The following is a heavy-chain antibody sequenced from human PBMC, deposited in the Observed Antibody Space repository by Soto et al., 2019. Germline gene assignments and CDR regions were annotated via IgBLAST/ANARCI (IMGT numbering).Heavy chain of an antibody. Sequence: QVQLQQWGAGLLKPSETLSLTCAVYGGSFSGYYWSWIRQPPGKGLEWIGEINHSGSTNYNPSLKSRVTISVETSKNQFSLKLSSVTAADTAVYYCARGHVLRFLEGRAKPYYYYYGMDVWGQGTTVTVSS. CDR2: INHSGST. J-gene: IGHJ6*02. CDR3: ARGHVLRFLEGRAKPYYYYYGMDV. D-gene: IGHD3-3*01. CDR1: GGSFSGYY. V-gene: IGHV4-34*01.